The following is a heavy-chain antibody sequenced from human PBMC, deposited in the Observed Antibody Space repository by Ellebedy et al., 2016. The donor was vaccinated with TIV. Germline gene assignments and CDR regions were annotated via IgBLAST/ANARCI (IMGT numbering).Heavy chain of an antibody. J-gene: IGHJ5*02. CDR1: GYSFTSYW. D-gene: IGHD6-13*01. CDR3: ARQGYSSTWYENWFDP. Sequence: GGSLRLSCKGSGYSFTSYWIGWVRQMPGKGLEWMGIIYPGDSDTRYSPSFQGQVTISADKSISAAYLQWSSLKASDTAMYYCARQGYSSTWYENWFDPWGLGTLVTVSS. V-gene: IGHV5-51*01. CDR2: IYPGDSDT.